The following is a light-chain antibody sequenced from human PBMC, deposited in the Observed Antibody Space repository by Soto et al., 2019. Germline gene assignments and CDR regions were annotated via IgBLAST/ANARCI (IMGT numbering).Light chain of an antibody. CDR1: SSDVGGHNS. CDR2: NVG. CDR3: TSYTSSSTYV. Sequence: SERPRPAYVSGSPGQPITISCTGTSSDVGGHNSVSWYQQHPGKAPKLMIYNVGNRPSGVSNRFSGSKSGNTASLTISGLLAEDEADYYCTSYTSSSTYVFGAGTKVTVL. V-gene: IGLV2-14*01. J-gene: IGLJ1*01.